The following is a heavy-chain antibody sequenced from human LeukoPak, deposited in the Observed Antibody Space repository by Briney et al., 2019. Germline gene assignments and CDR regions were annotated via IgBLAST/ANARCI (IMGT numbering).Heavy chain of an antibody. CDR1: GGSFSGYY. CDR3: ARIHRYCSGGACYVLDS. J-gene: IGHJ4*02. D-gene: IGHD2-15*01. CDR2: INHSGST. Sequence: SETLSLTCAVYGGSFSGYYWSWIRQPPGKGLEWIGEINHSGSTNYNPSFKSRITISVDTSRNQFSLQLSSVTAADTAVYYCARIHRYCSGGACYVLDSWGQGTLVAVSS. V-gene: IGHV4-34*01.